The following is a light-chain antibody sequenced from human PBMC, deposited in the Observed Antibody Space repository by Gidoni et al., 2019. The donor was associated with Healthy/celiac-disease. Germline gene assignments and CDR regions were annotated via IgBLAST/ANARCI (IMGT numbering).Light chain of an antibody. J-gene: IGKJ2*01. V-gene: IGKV3-15*01. Sequence: EIVMTQSPATLSVSPGESATLSCRASQSVSSNLAWYQQKPGQAPRLLIYVASTRTTGIPARFSGSGSGTEFTLTISSLQSEDFAVYYCQQYNNWPPYTFGQGTKLEIK. CDR1: QSVSSN. CDR2: VAS. CDR3: QQYNNWPPYT.